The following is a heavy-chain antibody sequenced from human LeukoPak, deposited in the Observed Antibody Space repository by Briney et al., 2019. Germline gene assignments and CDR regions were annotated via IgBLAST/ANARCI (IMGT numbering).Heavy chain of an antibody. V-gene: IGHV4-61*08. J-gene: IGHJ4*02. CDR2: IYYSGST. D-gene: IGHD3-10*01. CDR3: ARDRYYYGSGNYYFDY. Sequence: SETLSLTCTVSGGSISSSGYYWVWIRQPPGKGLEWIGYIYYSGSTNYNPSLKSRVTISVDTSKNQFSLKLSSVTAADTAVYYCARDRYYYGSGNYYFDYWGQGTLVTVSS. CDR1: GGSISSSGYY.